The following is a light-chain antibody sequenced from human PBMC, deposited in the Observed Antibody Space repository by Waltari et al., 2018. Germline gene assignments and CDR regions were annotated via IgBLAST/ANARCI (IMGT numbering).Light chain of an antibody. CDR1: SSNIGTNY. CDR3: TAWDDSLFGVV. J-gene: IGLJ2*01. CDR2: RTD. V-gene: IGLV1-47*01. Sequence: QPVLTQPPSASGTPGQRVTISCSGGSSNIGTNYVYWYQQFPGTAPKLLIHRTDQRPSGVADRFCGSKSGTSASLAISGLRSGDEADYYCTAWDDSLFGVVFGGGTRLTVL.